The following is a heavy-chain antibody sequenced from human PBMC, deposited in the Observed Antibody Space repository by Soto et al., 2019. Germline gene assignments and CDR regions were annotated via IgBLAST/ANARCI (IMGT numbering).Heavy chain of an antibody. J-gene: IGHJ1*01. D-gene: IGHD2-2*01. Sequence: GESLKISCKASGYTFINFWIAWVRRRPETGLEWLGTVSSGGSGTRDSPSFQGQGTCGADKYITTAYLRWSSLMAADSVMYCCARRSSSFRSIGSWGRG. CDR1: GYTFINFW. CDR3: ARRSSSFRSIGS. V-gene: IGHV5-51*01. CDR2: VSSGGSGT.